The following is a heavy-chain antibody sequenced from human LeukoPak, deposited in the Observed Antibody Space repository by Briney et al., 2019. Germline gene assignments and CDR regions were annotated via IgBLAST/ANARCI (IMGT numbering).Heavy chain of an antibody. Sequence: PSETLSLTCTVSGGSISSYYWSWIRQPPGKGLEWIGYIYYSGSTNYNPSLKSRVTISVDTSKNKFSLKLSSVTAADTAVYYCARRGSHYDFWSGIAYYMDVWGKGTTVTASS. V-gene: IGHV4-59*01. CDR1: GGSISSYY. J-gene: IGHJ6*03. CDR3: ARRGSHYDFWSGIAYYMDV. CDR2: IYYSGST. D-gene: IGHD3-3*01.